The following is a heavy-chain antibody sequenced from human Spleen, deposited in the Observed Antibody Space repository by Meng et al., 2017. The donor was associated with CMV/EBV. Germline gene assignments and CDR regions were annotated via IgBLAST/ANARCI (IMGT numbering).Heavy chain of an antibody. CDR3: ARVMGATRGWFDP. D-gene: IGHD5-24*01. V-gene: IGHV3-23*01. J-gene: IGHJ5*02. CDR2: SSGSGGST. Sequence: AAAGVTVSRCAIGWVRQAPGKGLEWVAASSGSGGSTYYADCVKGRFTISRDNSKNTLYLQMNSLRAEDTAVYYCARVMGATRGWFDPWGQGTLVTVSS. CDR1: GVTVSRCA.